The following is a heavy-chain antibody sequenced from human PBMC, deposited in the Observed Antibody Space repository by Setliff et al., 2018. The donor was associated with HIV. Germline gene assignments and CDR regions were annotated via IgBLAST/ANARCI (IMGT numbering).Heavy chain of an antibody. Sequence: GASVKVSCKASGDTFTDSYIHWMRQAPGQGLEWMGWINPNYGDTIYAQNFQGRVTMTRDTSISTAYMQLNNLTSDDAAEYYCARAPANPLIRKPLRLYFYFDIWGRGTLVTVSS. J-gene: IGHJ2*01. V-gene: IGHV1-2*02. D-gene: IGHD2-21*01. CDR3: ARAPANPLIRKPLRLYFYFDI. CDR2: INPNYGDT. CDR1: GDTFTDSY.